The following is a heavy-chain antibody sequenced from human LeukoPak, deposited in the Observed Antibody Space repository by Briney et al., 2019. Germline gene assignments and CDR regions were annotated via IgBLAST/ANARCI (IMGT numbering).Heavy chain of an antibody. J-gene: IGHJ6*02. V-gene: IGHV3-30*18. CDR3: AKDGDYVRNYYYYGMDV. D-gene: IGHD4-17*01. CDR2: ISYDGSNK. Sequence: GGSLRLSCAASGFTFSNYGIHWARQAPGKGLEWVAVISYDGSNKYYADSVKGRFTISRDNSRNTLYLQMNSLRAEDTAVYYCAKDGDYVRNYYYYGMDVWGQGTTVTVSS. CDR1: GFTFSNYG.